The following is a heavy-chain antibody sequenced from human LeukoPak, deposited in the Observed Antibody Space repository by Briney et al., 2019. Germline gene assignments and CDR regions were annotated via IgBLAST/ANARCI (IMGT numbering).Heavy chain of an antibody. CDR2: IRSKAYGGTT. V-gene: IGHV3-49*04. Sequence: GGSLRLSCTASGFTFGDYAMSWVRQAPGKGLGWVGFIRSKAYGGTTEYAASVKGRFTISRVDSKSIAYLQMNSLKTEDTAVYYCTRDRGYSGYDRVYYYYGMDVWGQGTTVTVSS. D-gene: IGHD5-12*01. CDR1: GFTFGDYA. J-gene: IGHJ6*01. CDR3: TRDRGYSGYDRVYYYYGMDV.